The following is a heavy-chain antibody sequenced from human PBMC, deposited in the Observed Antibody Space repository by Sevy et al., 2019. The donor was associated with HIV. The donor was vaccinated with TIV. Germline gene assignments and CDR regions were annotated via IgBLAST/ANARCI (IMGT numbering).Heavy chain of an antibody. CDR2: IYYSGST. V-gene: IGHV4-59*01. D-gene: IGHD3-22*01. J-gene: IGHJ2*01. CDR3: ARGEGGYYDSSGYPYWYFDL. CDR1: GGSISSYY. Sequence: SETLSLTCTVSGGSISSYYWSWIRQPPGKGLEWIGYIYYSGSTNYNPSLKSRVTISVDTSKNQFSLKLSSLTAADTAVYYRARGEGGYYDSSGYPYWYFDLWGRGTLVTVSS.